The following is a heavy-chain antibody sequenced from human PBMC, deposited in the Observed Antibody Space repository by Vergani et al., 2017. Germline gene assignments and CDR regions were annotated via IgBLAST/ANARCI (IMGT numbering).Heavy chain of an antibody. D-gene: IGHD5-12*01. V-gene: IGHV3-33*06. Sequence: VQLVESGGGVVRPGGSLRLSCAASGFTFNQYGMHWVRQAPGKGLEWVAVTWYDGNNKQYADSVKGRFTISRDNSKSTMYLQMNSLSAGDTAVYYCAKANPRNSGYDYLYYYHAMDVWGQGTTVTVSS. CDR3: AKANPRNSGYDYLYYYHAMDV. CDR2: TWYDGNNK. CDR1: GFTFNQYG. J-gene: IGHJ6*02.